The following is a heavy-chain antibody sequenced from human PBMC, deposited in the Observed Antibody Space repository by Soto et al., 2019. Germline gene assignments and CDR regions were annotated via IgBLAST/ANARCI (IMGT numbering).Heavy chain of an antibody. J-gene: IGHJ6*02. CDR2: ISYDGSNK. Sequence: GGSLRLSCAASGFTFSSYAMHWVRQAPGKGLEWVAVISYDGSNKYYADSVKGRFTISRDNSKNTLYLQMNSLRGEDTAVYYCARDREKWELLRWYGMDVWGQGTTVTVSS. V-gene: IGHV3-30-3*01. CDR3: ARDREKWELLRWYGMDV. D-gene: IGHD1-26*01. CDR1: GFTFSSYA.